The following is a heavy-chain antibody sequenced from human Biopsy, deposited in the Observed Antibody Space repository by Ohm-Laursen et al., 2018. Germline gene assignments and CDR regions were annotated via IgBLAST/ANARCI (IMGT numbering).Heavy chain of an antibody. CDR2: ISSSGNFM. CDR1: GFTLSSYS. Sequence: LSLTCAASGFTLSSYSMNWVRQTPGKGLEWVSSISSSGNFMYYTDSVKGRFTISRDNAKNSLYLQMNSLRAEDTALYYCARIFLVGVTPGYGMDVWGQGTTVTVSS. V-gene: IGHV3-21*01. CDR3: ARIFLVGVTPGYGMDV. J-gene: IGHJ6*02. D-gene: IGHD1-26*01.